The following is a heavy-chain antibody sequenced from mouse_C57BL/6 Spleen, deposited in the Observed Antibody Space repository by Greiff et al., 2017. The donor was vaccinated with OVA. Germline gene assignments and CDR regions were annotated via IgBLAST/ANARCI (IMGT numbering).Heavy chain of an antibody. Sequence: EVKLVESGGDLVKPGGSLKLSCAASGFTFSSYGMSWVRQTPDKRLEWVATISSGGSYTYYPDSVKGRFTISRDNAKNTLYLQMSSLKSEDTAMYYCARQKDYGSDYFDYWGKGTTLTVSS. CDR3: ARQKDYGSDYFDY. CDR1: GFTFSSYG. CDR2: ISSGGSYT. D-gene: IGHD1-1*01. J-gene: IGHJ2*01. V-gene: IGHV5-6*01.